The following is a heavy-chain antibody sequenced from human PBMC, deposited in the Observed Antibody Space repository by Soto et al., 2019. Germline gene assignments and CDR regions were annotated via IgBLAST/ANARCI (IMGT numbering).Heavy chain of an antibody. Sequence: GGSLRLSCAASGFTFSSYAMSWVRQAPGKGLEWVSAISGSGGSAYYADSVKGRFTISRDNSKNTLYLQMNTLTAEDTAVYFCARCLTTRVHNFFDPWGQGSLVTVSS. V-gene: IGHV3-23*01. D-gene: IGHD1-1*01. CDR1: GFTFSSYA. J-gene: IGHJ5*02. CDR2: ISGSGGSA. CDR3: ARCLTTRVHNFFDP.